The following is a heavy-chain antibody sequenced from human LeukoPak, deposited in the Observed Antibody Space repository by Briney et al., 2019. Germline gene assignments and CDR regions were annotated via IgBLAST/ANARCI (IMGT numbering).Heavy chain of an antibody. CDR3: AREGEMATSAFDY. J-gene: IGHJ4*02. V-gene: IGHV4-30-4*08. D-gene: IGHD5-24*01. Sequence: SQTLSLTCTVSGGSISSGDYYWSWIRQPPGKGLEWIGYIYYSGSTYYNPSLKSRVTISVDTSKNQFSLKLSSATAADTAVYYCAREGEMATSAFDYWGQGTLVTVSS. CDR1: GGSISSGDYY. CDR2: IYYSGST.